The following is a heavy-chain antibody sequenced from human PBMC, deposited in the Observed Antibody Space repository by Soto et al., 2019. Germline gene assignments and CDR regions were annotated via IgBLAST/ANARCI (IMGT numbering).Heavy chain of an antibody. CDR1: GFTFSTYN. J-gene: IGHJ4*02. V-gene: IGHV3-48*02. CDR3: ARDWQWLSFYFDF. CDR2: ISSSSSTR. Sequence: GGSLRLSCADSGFTFSTYNMNWVRQAPGKGLEWISYISSSSSTRYYADCVKGRFTISRDNAKNSLSLQMISLRDEDTAVYYCARDWQWLSFYFDFWGQGTLVTVSS. D-gene: IGHD6-19*01.